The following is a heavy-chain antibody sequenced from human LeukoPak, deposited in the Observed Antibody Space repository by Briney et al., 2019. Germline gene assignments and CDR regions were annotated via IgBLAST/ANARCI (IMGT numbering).Heavy chain of an antibody. V-gene: IGHV3-30*02. D-gene: IGHD3-22*01. CDR2: IRHDGSNK. CDR3: ARAYYDSSGYSLAVYYGMDV. J-gene: IGHJ6*02. Sequence: PGGSLRLSCAASGFTFSSYGMHWVRQAPGKGLEWVACIRHDGSNKYYADSVKGRFTISRDNSKNTLYLQMNSLRAEDTAVYYCARAYYDSSGYSLAVYYGMDVWGQGTTVTVSS. CDR1: GFTFSSYG.